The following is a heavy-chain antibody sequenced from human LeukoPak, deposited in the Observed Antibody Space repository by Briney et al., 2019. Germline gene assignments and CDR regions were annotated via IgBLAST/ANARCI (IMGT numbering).Heavy chain of an antibody. CDR3: AKGPGCSSTSCYTGPPDY. V-gene: IGHV3-23*01. CDR1: GFTFSSYA. Sequence: GGSLRLSCAASGFTFSSYAVSWVRQAPGKGLEWVSAISGSGGSTYYADSVKGRFTISRDNSKNTLYLQMNSLRAEDTAVYYCAKGPGCSSTSCYTGPPDYWGQGTLVTVSS. CDR2: ISGSGGST. J-gene: IGHJ4*02. D-gene: IGHD2-2*02.